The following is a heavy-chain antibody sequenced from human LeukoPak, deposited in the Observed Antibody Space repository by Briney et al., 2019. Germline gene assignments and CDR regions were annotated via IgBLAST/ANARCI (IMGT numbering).Heavy chain of an antibody. Sequence: PGGSLRLSCTAPGFTFGDYAMSWVRQAPGKGLEWVGFIRSKAYGGTTEYAASVKGRFTISRDDSKSIAYLQMNSLKTEDTAVYYCAAGAGYYYHYMDVWGKGTTVTVSS. CDR1: GFTFGDYA. J-gene: IGHJ6*03. CDR3: AAGAGYYYHYMDV. CDR2: IRSKAYGGTT. D-gene: IGHD4-17*01. V-gene: IGHV3-49*04.